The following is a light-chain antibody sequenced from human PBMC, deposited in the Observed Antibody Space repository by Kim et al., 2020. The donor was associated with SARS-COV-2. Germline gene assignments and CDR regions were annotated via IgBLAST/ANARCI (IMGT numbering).Light chain of an antibody. CDR2: EDD. J-gene: IGLJ2*01. V-gene: IGLV6-57*03. CDR1: SVRIDHNY. Sequence: GKTVTIACTRISVRIDHNYVQWYQQRPGGVPTTVIYEDDQRPSGVSDRFSGSIDNSSNSASLTISGLRTEDEADYYCQSYNRDNVLFGGGTQLTVL. CDR3: QSYNRDNVL.